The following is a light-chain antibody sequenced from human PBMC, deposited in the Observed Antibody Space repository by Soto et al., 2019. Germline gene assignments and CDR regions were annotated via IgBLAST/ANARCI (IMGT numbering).Light chain of an antibody. CDR2: WAS. V-gene: IGKV4-1*01. CDR3: QQYYSTPIT. Sequence: DIVMTQSPDSLAVSLGERATINCKSSQSVLYSSNNKNYLAWYQQKQGQPPKLLIYWASTREAGVPDRFSGSGSGTDFTLSIISLQAVDVAVYYCQQYYSTPITFGQGTRREIK. J-gene: IGKJ5*01. CDR1: QSVLYSSNNKNY.